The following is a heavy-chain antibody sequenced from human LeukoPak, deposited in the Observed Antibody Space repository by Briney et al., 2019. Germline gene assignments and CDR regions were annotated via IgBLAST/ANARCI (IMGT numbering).Heavy chain of an antibody. J-gene: IGHJ4*02. V-gene: IGHV3-23*01. CDR3: VDSTSSLAY. Sequence: GGSLRLSCAASGFTFSRYALTWVRQAPGRGLEWVSTITGGGVSTCYADSVKGRFTISRDNSKNTLYLQMNSLRAEDTAVYYCVDSTSSLAYWGQGTLVTVSS. CDR1: GFTFSRYA. D-gene: IGHD2-2*01. CDR2: ITGGGVST.